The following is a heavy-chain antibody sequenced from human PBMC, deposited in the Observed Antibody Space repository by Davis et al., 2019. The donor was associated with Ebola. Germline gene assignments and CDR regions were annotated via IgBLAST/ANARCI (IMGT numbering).Heavy chain of an antibody. CDR2: IYPGDSDT. Sequence: GESLKISCQGSGYSFTSYWIGWVRQMPGKGLEWMGIIYPGDSDTRYSPSFQGQVTISADKSISTAYLQWSSLKASDTAMYYCARRGSTMFNWFDPWGQGTLVTASS. D-gene: IGHD3-10*02. CDR1: GYSFTSYW. CDR3: ARRGSTMFNWFDP. V-gene: IGHV5-51*01. J-gene: IGHJ5*02.